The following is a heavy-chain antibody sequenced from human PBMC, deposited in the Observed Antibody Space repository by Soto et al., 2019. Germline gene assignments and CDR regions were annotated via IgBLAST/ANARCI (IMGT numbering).Heavy chain of an antibody. CDR3: ATDRDRSTAAGWYGMDV. Sequence: PVKVSCKASGGTFSNSAITWVRQAPGQGLDWMGMIIPVFGSTHYAEKFKGRVTLTADTYTSTAYMEMSSLRSEDTAVYYCATDRDRSTAAGWYGMDVWGQGTTVTVSS. CDR1: GGTFSNSA. CDR2: IIPVFGST. V-gene: IGHV1-69*06. J-gene: IGHJ6*02. D-gene: IGHD6-13*01.